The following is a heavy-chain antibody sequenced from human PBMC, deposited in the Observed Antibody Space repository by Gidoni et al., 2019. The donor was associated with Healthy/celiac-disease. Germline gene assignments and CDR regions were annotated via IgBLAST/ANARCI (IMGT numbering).Heavy chain of an antibody. CDR3: ARRGGLPFDY. CDR1: GGSFSGYY. CDR2: INHSGST. J-gene: IGHJ4*02. V-gene: IGHV4-34*01. Sequence: QVQLQQWGAGLLKPSETLSLTCAVYGGSFSGYYWSWIRQPPGKGLEWIGEINHSGSTNYNPSLKSRVTISVDTSKNQFSLKLSSVTAADTAVYYCARRGGLPFDYWGQGTLVTDSS. D-gene: IGHD3-16*01.